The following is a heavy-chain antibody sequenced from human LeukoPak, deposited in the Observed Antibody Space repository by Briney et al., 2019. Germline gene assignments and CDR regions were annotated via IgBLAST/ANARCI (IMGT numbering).Heavy chain of an antibody. J-gene: IGHJ4*02. CDR1: GGTFSSYA. CDR2: IIPIFGTA. V-gene: IGHV1-69*13. Sequence: SVKVSCKASGGTFSSYAISWVRQAPGQGLEWMGGIIPIFGTANYAQKFQVRVMITADESTSTAYMELSSLRSEDTAVYHCARVTLGQAYYFDYWGQGTLVTVSS. CDR3: ARVTLGQAYYFDY. D-gene: IGHD3-10*01.